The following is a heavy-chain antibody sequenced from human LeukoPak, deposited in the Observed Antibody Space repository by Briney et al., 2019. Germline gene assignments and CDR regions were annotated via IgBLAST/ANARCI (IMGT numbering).Heavy chain of an antibody. V-gene: IGHV3-23*01. CDR2: VSDSGSDT. Sequence: PGGSLRLSCAASGFTFSNHGMSWVRQASGKGLEWVSAVSDSGSDTYCADSVKGRFTVSRDNSKNTLYLQMNSLRAEDTAVYYCAKRVPYSSSSVYFDNWGQGTLVTVSS. D-gene: IGHD6-6*01. CDR1: GFTFSNHG. CDR3: AKRVPYSSSSVYFDN. J-gene: IGHJ4*02.